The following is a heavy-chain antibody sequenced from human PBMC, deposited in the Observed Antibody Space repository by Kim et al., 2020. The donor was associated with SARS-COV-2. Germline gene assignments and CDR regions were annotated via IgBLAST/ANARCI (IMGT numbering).Heavy chain of an antibody. CDR2: INPNSGNT. CDR1: GYTFTRYD. CDR3: AREGIGCFGVVMAGWFDP. J-gene: IGHJ5*02. D-gene: IGHD3-3*01. Sequence: ASVKVSCKASGYTFTRYDINWVRQATGQGLEWMGWINPNSGNTDYAQKFQGRVTMTRNTSISTAYMELSSLRSEDTAGYYCAREGIGCFGVVMAGWFDPW. V-gene: IGHV1-8*01.